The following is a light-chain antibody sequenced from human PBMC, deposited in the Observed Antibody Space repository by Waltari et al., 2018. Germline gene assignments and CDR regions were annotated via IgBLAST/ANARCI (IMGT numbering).Light chain of an antibody. CDR2: VNSDGSH. Sequence: QLVLTQSPSVSASLGASVKLTCTLSSGHSSNIIAWLQQRPERGPRYLMKVNSDGSHYKGDGIPDRFSGSSSGAERYLTISSLQSEDEADYYCETGGHGTWVFGGGTKLTVL. V-gene: IGLV4-69*01. CDR1: SGHSSNI. J-gene: IGLJ3*02. CDR3: ETGGHGTWV.